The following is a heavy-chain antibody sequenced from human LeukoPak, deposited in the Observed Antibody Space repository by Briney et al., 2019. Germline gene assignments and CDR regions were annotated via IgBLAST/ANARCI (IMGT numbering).Heavy chain of an antibody. V-gene: IGHV1-2*02. CDR3: ARERGGVLGATNY. CDR1: GYIFTGYY. D-gene: IGHD1-26*01. Sequence: ASAKVSCKASGYIFTGYYLHWVRQAPGQGLEWMGWINPKSGGTKYAKKFQGRVTMTSDTSISTAYMEMSSLRSDDTAVYYCARERGGVLGATNYWGQGTLVTVSS. J-gene: IGHJ4*02. CDR2: INPKSGGT.